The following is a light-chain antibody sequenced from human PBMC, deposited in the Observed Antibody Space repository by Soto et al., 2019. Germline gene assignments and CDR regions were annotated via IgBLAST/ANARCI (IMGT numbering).Light chain of an antibody. V-gene: IGKV3-20*01. CDR2: GAS. Sequence: EIVLTQSPGTLSLSPVETATLSCRASVTVATNVAWYQQKPGQAPRLLIYGASSRATGIPDRFSGSGSGTDFTLTISRLEPEDFAVYYCQQYGSSPRTFGQGTKVDI. CDR1: VTVATN. CDR3: QQYGSSPRT. J-gene: IGKJ1*01.